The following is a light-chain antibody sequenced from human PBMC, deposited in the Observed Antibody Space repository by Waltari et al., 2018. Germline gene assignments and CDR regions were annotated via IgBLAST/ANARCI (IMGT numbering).Light chain of an antibody. CDR3: ISYSSSTTLGV. J-gene: IGLJ2*01. V-gene: IGLV2-14*03. CDR2: EVS. Sequence: QSALTQPASVSGSPGQSITISCTGSSRDVGDYNYVSWYQQPPGKAPKLLIYEVSNRPSGVSNRFSGSKSGNTASLTISWLLAEDEADYYCISYSSSTTLGVFGGGTKLTVL. CDR1: SRDVGDYNY.